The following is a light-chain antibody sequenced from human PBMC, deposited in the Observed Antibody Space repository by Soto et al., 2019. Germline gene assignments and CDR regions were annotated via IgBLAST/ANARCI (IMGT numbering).Light chain of an antibody. Sequence: EIVLTQSPGTLSLSPVERATLSFRASQSVSNNYLAWYQQKPGQAPRLLIYGASNRATGIPDRFSGSGSGTDFTLTISRLEPEDFAVYYCQRYGSSPLITCGQGTRGEI. CDR2: GAS. V-gene: IGKV3-20*01. CDR1: QSVSNNY. J-gene: IGKJ5*01. CDR3: QRYGSSPLIT.